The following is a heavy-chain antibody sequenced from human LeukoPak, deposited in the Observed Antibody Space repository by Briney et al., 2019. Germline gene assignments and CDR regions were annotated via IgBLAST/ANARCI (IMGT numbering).Heavy chain of an antibody. Sequence: PGGSLRLSCAASGFTFRNYYMSWVRQAPGKGLEWVSAISGSGDSIFHAASVKGRFTISRDNSKTTLYVQMNSLRAEDTAVYYCAKSFLTGYSLFDSWGQGTLVTVSS. CDR2: ISGSGDSI. V-gene: IGHV3-23*01. J-gene: IGHJ4*02. CDR3: AKSFLTGYSLFDS. CDR1: GFTFRNYY. D-gene: IGHD3-9*01.